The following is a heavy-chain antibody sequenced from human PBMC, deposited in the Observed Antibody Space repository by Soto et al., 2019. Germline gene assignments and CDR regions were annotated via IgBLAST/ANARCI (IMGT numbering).Heavy chain of an antibody. J-gene: IGHJ6*02. CDR2: IIPIFGTA. CDR1: GGTFSSYA. Sequence: AASVKVSCKASGGTFSSYAISWVRQAPGQGLEWMGGIIPIFGTANYAQKFQGRVTITADESTSTAYMELSSLRSEDTAVYYCARDRYQLLPYYYGMDVWGQGTTVTVSS. D-gene: IGHD2-2*01. V-gene: IGHV1-69*13. CDR3: ARDRYQLLPYYYGMDV.